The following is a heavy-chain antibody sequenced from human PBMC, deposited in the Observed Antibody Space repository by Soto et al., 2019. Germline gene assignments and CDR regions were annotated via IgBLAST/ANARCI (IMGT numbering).Heavy chain of an antibody. Sequence: QVQLVQSGAEVKKPGSSVKVSCKASGGSFSSYAISWVRQAPGQGLEWMGGIIPIVGTGNYAQNFQGRVTITADESTRTAYMELSSLRPEDTAMYYCARDLRAAGRPGMDVWGQGTTVTVSS. CDR3: ARDLRAAGRPGMDV. CDR1: GGSFSSYA. D-gene: IGHD6-13*01. V-gene: IGHV1-69*01. CDR2: IIPIVGTG. J-gene: IGHJ6*02.